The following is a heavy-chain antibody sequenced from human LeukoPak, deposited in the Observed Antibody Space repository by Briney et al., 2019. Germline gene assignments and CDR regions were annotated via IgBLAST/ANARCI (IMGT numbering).Heavy chain of an antibody. D-gene: IGHD2-21*02. CDR2: IIPIFGTA. CDR1: GGTFSSYA. CDR3: ASIPYCGGDCYPDYYYYGMDV. V-gene: IGHV1-69*13. Sequence: ASVKVSCKASGGTFSSYAISWVRQAPGQGLERMGGIIPIFGTANYAQKFQGRVTITADESTSTAYMELSSLRSEDTAVYYCASIPYCGGDCYPDYYYYGMDVWGQGTTVTVSS. J-gene: IGHJ6*02.